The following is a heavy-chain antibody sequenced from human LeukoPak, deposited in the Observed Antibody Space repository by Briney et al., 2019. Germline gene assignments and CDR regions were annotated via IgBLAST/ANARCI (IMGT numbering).Heavy chain of an antibody. J-gene: IGHJ5*02. Sequence: GASVTVSFTASGYTFTIYDISWVRQAPGQGLEWMGWISTFNGKTDYAQKLQARVTMTTDTSTTTAYMELRSLRSDDTAVYYCARVKQLVSPWFDPWGQGTLVTVSS. CDR3: ARVKQLVSPWFDP. D-gene: IGHD6-13*01. CDR1: GYTFTIYD. CDR2: ISTFNGKT. V-gene: IGHV1-18*01.